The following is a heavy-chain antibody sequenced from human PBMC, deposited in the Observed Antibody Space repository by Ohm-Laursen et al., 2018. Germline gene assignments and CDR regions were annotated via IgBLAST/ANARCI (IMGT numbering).Heavy chain of an antibody. J-gene: IGHJ4*02. CDR1: GGSISSYY. CDR2: IYYSGST. D-gene: IGHD1-1*01. Sequence: GTLSLTCTVSGGSISSYYWSWIRQPPGKGLEWIGYIYYSGSTNYNPSLKSRVTISVDTSKNQFSLNLSSVTAADTAMYYCARKTDWNHYYFDYWGQGTLVTVSS. V-gene: IGHV4-59*08. CDR3: ARKTDWNHYYFDY.